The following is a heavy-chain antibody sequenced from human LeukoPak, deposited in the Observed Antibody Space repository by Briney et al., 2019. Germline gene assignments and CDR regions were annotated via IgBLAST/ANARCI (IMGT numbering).Heavy chain of an antibody. V-gene: IGHV3-30*02. CDR1: GFSIGRYG. CDR2: TRYDGSNK. Sequence: GRSLSVPCAGSGFSIGRYGMHWVRQPPGKGLEWVAFTRYDGSNKYFADSVKGRFTISRDNSKNTLYLQMQSLRLEDSAIYYCAKDLFGDYVWGTYRAIDTWGQGTLVTVSS. CDR3: AKDLFGDYVWGTYRAIDT. D-gene: IGHD3-16*02. J-gene: IGHJ4*02.